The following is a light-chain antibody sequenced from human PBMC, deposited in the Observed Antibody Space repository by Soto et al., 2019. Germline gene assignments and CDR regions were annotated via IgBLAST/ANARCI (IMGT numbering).Light chain of an antibody. J-gene: IGKJ1*01. CDR3: HLYGSSPPWT. Sequence: IVLTQSPGTLSLSAAGRAILSCRCIQSFHSIYLAWYQQKPGQAPRLLXYGAASRATGIPDRFSGSGSGTDFTLTISRLEPEDFAVYYCHLYGSSPPWTFGQGTKVDI. CDR2: GAA. CDR1: QSFHSIY. V-gene: IGKV3-20*01.